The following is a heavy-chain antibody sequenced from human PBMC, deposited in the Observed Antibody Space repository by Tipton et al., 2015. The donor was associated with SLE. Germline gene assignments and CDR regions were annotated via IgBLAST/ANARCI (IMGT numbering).Heavy chain of an antibody. CDR1: VYSITSGFF. CDR3: ARENNYSGPTMDGDAFDI. Sequence: LRLSCQVSVYSITSGFFWVCVRQTPGKGLEWVASIHHSGSTYYNLSLKSRISISVDTSKNHFSLKVRSATAADTAVYYCARENNYSGPTMDGDAFDIWGQGTMVTVSS. V-gene: IGHV4-38-2*02. CDR2: IHHSGST. J-gene: IGHJ3*02. D-gene: IGHD3-10*01.